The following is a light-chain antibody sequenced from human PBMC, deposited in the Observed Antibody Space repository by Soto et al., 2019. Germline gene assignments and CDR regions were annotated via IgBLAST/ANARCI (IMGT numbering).Light chain of an antibody. V-gene: IGLV2-14*01. CDR1: RSGVGGYKH. J-gene: IGLJ1*01. CDR2: EVS. Sequence: QSVLTQPGSVSGSPGQSITISCTGTRSGVGGYKHVSWYQHHPGKAPKLMIYEVSNRPSGVSNRFSGSKSGYTASLTISGLQAEDEADYYCNSQRSSGTRVFGTGTKVTVL. CDR3: NSQRSSGTRV.